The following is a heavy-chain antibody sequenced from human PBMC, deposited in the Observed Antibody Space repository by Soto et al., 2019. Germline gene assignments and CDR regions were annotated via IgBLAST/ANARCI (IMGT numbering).Heavy chain of an antibody. CDR3: ARKVSWGRSLDY. CDR1: GGSFSGYY. D-gene: IGHD3-16*01. J-gene: IGHJ4*02. V-gene: IGHV4-34*01. Sequence: PSETLSLTCAVYGGSFSGYYWSWIRQPPGKGLEWIGEINHSGSTNYNPSLKSRVTISVDTSKNQFSLKLSSVTAADTAVYYCARKVSWGRSLDYWGQGTLVTVSS. CDR2: INHSGST.